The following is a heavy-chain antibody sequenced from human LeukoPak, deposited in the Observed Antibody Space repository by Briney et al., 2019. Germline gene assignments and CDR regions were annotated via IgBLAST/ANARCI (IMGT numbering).Heavy chain of an antibody. V-gene: IGHV3-48*04. CDR3: ARDGSRGGAPWYYFDY. CDR2: ISSSSSSI. J-gene: IGHJ4*02. CDR1: GFTFNSYS. D-gene: IGHD1-26*01. Sequence: GGSLRLSCAASGFTFNSYSMNWVRQAPGKGLEWVSYISSSSSSIYYADSVKGRFTISRDNAKNSLYLQMNSLRAEDTAVYYCARDGSRGGAPWYYFDYWGQGTLVTVSS.